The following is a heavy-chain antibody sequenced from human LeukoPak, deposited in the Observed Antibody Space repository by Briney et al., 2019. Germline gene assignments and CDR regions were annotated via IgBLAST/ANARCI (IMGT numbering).Heavy chain of an antibody. J-gene: IGHJ4*02. D-gene: IGHD3-22*01. CDR3: ASTYYYDSSELV. CDR2: IYHSGST. CDR1: GYSISSGYY. Sequence: SETLSLTCTVSGYSISSGYYWGWIRQPPGKGLEWIGSIYHSGSTYYNPSLKSRVTISVDTSKNQFSLKLSSVTAADTAVYYCASTYYYDSSELVWGQGTLVTVSS. V-gene: IGHV4-38-2*02.